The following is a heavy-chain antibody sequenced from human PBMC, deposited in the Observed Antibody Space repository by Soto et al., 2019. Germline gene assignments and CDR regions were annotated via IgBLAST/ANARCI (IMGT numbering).Heavy chain of an antibody. CDR3: AKFKSYELNG. Sequence: PSETLSLTCTVSGGSISSSSYYWGWIRQPPGKGLEWIGSIYYSGSTYYNPSLKSRVTISVDTSKNQFSLKLSSVTAAGTDEYNSAKFKSYELNGWGQGTLVTVSS. J-gene: IGHJ4*02. CDR1: GGSISSSSYY. D-gene: IGHD5-18*01. CDR2: IYYSGST. V-gene: IGHV4-39*01.